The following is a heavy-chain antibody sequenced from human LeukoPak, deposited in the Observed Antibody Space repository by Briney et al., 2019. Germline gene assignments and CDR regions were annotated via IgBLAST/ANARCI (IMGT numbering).Heavy chain of an antibody. V-gene: IGHV3-7*01. J-gene: IGHJ4*02. CDR1: GFTFSDHY. CDR3: ARGRLDAGSFDY. CDR2: IKQDGSDK. D-gene: IGHD3-10*01. Sequence: PGGSLRLSCAASGFTFSDHYLDWVRQAPGKGLEWVANIKQDGSDKYYVDSVKGRFTISKDNAKNSLYLQMNSLRAEDTAVYYCARGRLDAGSFDYWGQGTLVTVSS.